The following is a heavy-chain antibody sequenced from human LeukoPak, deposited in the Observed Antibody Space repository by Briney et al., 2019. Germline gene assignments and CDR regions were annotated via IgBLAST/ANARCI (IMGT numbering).Heavy chain of an antibody. CDR3: ARAFKPSYCSSTSCYKGAGY. Sequence: ASVKVSCKASGYTFTSYYMHWVRQAPGQGLEWMGIINPSGGSTSYAQKFQGRVTMTRDTSTSTVYMELSSLRSEDTAVYYCARAFKPSYCSSTSCYKGAGYWGQGTLVTVSS. CDR1: GYTFTSYY. V-gene: IGHV1-46*01. J-gene: IGHJ4*02. CDR2: INPSGGST. D-gene: IGHD2-2*02.